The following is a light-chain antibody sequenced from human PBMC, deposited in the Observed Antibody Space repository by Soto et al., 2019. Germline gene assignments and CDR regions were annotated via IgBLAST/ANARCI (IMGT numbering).Light chain of an antibody. V-gene: IGKV1-9*01. J-gene: IGKJ4*01. CDR2: AAS. CDR1: QGISSY. Sequence: QLAQSPFSLSASVGDRVTITCRASQGISSYLAWYQQKPGKAPKLLIYAASTLQSGVPSRFSGSGSGTDFTLTISSLQPEDFATYYCQELNSYPLTFGGGTKVDIK. CDR3: QELNSYPLT.